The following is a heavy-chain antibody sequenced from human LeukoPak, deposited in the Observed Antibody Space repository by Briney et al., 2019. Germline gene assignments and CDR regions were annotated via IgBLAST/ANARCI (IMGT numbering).Heavy chain of an antibody. CDR3: ARDLRDYFDY. Sequence: SETLSLTCTVSGYSISSGYYWGWIRQPPGKGLEWIGSIYYSGSTHYNPSLKSRVTISVDTSKNQFSLKLSSVTAADTAVYYCARDLRDYFDYWGQGTLVTVSS. CDR2: IYYSGST. CDR1: GYSISSGYY. V-gene: IGHV4-38-2*02. J-gene: IGHJ4*02.